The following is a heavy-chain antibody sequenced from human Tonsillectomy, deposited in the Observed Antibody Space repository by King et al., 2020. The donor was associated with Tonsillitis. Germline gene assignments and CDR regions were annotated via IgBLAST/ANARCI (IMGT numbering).Heavy chain of an antibody. Sequence: DVQLVESGGGLVQPGGSLRLSCAASGFTFNTYWMSWVRQAPGKGLEWVANINKDGSEKYYVDSVKGRFTISRDNAKNSLYLQLSSLRAEDTAVYYWARGTRVILTTYNVDSWGQGTLVTVSS. J-gene: IGHJ4*02. V-gene: IGHV3-7*04. CDR1: GFTFNTYW. CDR3: ARGTRVILTTYNVDS. CDR2: INKDGSEK. D-gene: IGHD3-9*01.